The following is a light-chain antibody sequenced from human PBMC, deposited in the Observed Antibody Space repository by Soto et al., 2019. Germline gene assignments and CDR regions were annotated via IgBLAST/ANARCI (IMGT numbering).Light chain of an antibody. CDR1: SSDVGGYNY. Sequence: QSALTQPASVSGSPGQSITISCTGTSSDVGGYNYVSWYQQHPGKAPKLMIYEVSNRPSGVSNRFSGSKSGNTASLTISGLPAEYEADYYCSSYPSSSTPYVFGTGTKLTVL. CDR2: EVS. V-gene: IGLV2-14*01. J-gene: IGLJ1*01. CDR3: SSYPSSSTPYV.